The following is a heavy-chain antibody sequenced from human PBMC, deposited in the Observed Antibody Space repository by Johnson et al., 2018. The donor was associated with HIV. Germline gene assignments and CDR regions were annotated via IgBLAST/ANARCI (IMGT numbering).Heavy chain of an antibody. J-gene: IGHJ3*02. Sequence: QVQLVESGGGVVQPGRSLRLSCAASGFTFGSYGMHWVRQAPGKGLEWVAVISYDGSNKYYADSVKGRFTISRDNSKNTLYLQMNSLRAEDTAVYYCAKAMVRGGNNAFDIWGQGTMVAVSS. CDR2: ISYDGSNK. D-gene: IGHD3-10*01. V-gene: IGHV3-30*18. CDR1: GFTFGSYG. CDR3: AKAMVRGGNNAFDI.